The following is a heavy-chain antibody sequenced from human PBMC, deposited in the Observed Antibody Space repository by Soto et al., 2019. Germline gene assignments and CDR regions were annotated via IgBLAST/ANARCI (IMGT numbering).Heavy chain of an antibody. Sequence: ASVKVSCKASGYTFTSYGISWVRQAPGQGLEWMGWISAYNGNTNYVQNLQGRVTMTTDTSTSTAYMELRSLRSEDTAVYYCARIVTVVVWISPYCFDYWEQESMVRVSS. CDR1: GYTFTSYG. J-gene: IGHJ4*02. CDR2: ISAYNGNT. CDR3: ARIVTVVVWISPYCFDY. D-gene: IGHD2-15*01. V-gene: IGHV1-18*01.